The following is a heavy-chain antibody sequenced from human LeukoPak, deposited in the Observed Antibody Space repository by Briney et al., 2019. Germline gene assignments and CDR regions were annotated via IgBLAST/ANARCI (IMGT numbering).Heavy chain of an antibody. CDR2: INPSGGST. V-gene: IGHV1-46*01. Sequence: ASVKVSCKASGYTFTSYYMHWVRQAPGQGLEWMGIINPSGGSTSYAQKFQGRVTMTRDTSTSTVYMELSSLRSEDTAVYYCARFPAQWELLRPYYYYGMDVWGQGTTVTASS. CDR1: GYTFTSYY. D-gene: IGHD1-26*01. J-gene: IGHJ6*02. CDR3: ARFPAQWELLRPYYYYGMDV.